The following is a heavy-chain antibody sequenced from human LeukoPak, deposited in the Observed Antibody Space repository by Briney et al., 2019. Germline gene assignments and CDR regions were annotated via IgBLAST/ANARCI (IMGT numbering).Heavy chain of an antibody. Sequence: PGGSLRLSCAASGFTFSSYSMNWVRRAPGKGLEWVSSISSSSSYIYYADSVKGRFTISRDNAKNSLYLQMNSLRAEDTAVYYCARDPRSYSSSSVHWGQGTLVTVSS. J-gene: IGHJ4*02. V-gene: IGHV3-21*01. CDR3: ARDPRSYSSSSVH. CDR2: ISSSSSYI. D-gene: IGHD6-13*01. CDR1: GFTFSSYS.